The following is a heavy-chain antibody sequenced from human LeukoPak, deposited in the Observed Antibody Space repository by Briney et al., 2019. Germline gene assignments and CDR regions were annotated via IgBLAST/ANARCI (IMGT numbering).Heavy chain of an antibody. CDR2: ISYDGSNK. J-gene: IGHJ4*02. CDR1: GFTFSSYA. V-gene: IGHV3-30*04. CDR3: ARGGDNDY. D-gene: IGHD4-17*01. Sequence: GGSLRLSCAASGFTFSSYALHWVRQAPGKGLEWVAVISYDGSNKYYADSVKGRFTISRDNSKNTLYLQMNSLRAEDTAVYYCARGGDNDYWGQGTLVTVSS.